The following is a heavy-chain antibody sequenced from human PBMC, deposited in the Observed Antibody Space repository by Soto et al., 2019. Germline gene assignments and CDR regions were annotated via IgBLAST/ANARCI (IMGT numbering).Heavy chain of an antibody. V-gene: IGHV3-21*01. CDR2: ISSSSSYI. CDR1: GFTFSSYS. Sequence: EVQLVESGGGLVKPGGSLRLSCAASGFTFSSYSMNWVRQAPGKGLEWVSSISSSSSYIYYADSVKGRFTISRDNAKNSLYLQMNSLRAEDTAVYYCARVQGGREIVPAAIHYWGQGTLVTVSS. J-gene: IGHJ4*02. D-gene: IGHD2-2*01. CDR3: ARVQGGREIVPAAIHY.